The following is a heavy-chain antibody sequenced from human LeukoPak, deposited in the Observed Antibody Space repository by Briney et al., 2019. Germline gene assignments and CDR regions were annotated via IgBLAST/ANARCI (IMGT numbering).Heavy chain of an antibody. D-gene: IGHD3-22*01. Sequence: ASVKVSRKASGYIFTSYYMHWVRQAPGQGLEWMGIINPSGGSTSYEQKFQGRVTMTRDTSKSTVYMELSSLRSEDTAVYYFARACFYDSSGYYSPDDYWGQGTLVTVSS. CDR1: GYIFTSYY. CDR2: INPSGGST. J-gene: IGHJ4*02. CDR3: ARACFYDSSGYYSPDDY. V-gene: IGHV1-46*01.